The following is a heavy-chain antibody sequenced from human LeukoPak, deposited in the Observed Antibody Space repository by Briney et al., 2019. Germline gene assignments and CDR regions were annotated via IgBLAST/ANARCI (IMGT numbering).Heavy chain of an antibody. Sequence: GGTLSLSCAASGFTFSDYDMHWGRQAPGKEREGVVFIRYDGSNTYYADSVKGRFTISIDNSKNTVYLQMNSLRAADTAVYYCPKVRFCTGATCYPDDTWGQGTLVTVSS. V-gene: IGHV3-30*02. D-gene: IGHD2-15*01. CDR1: GFTFSDYD. CDR3: PKVRFCTGATCYPDDT. CDR2: IRYDGSNT. J-gene: IGHJ5*02.